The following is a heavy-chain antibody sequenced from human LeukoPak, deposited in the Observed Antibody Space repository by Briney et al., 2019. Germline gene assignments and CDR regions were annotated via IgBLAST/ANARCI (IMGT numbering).Heavy chain of an antibody. J-gene: IGHJ6*02. V-gene: IGHV3-48*01. D-gene: IGHD2-8*01. Sequence: GGSLRLSCAASGFTFSRHPMNWVRQAPGKGLEWVSYISPGTIYYADSVKGRFTISRDNAKNSLYLQMNSLRAEDTAVCYCTRDGRVSYEMDVWGQGTTVTVFS. CDR3: TRDGRVSYEMDV. CDR2: ISPGTI. CDR1: GFTFSRHP.